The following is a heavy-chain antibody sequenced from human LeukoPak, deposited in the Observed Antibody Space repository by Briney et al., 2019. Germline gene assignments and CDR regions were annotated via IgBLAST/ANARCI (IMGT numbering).Heavy chain of an antibody. Sequence: ASVKVSCKASGCSFTSYGISWVRQAPGQGLEWMGWTSGYNSNTNYAQKVQGRVTMTTDTSTSTAYMELRSLRSDDTAVYYCARVTAAGHIPFEYWGQGTLVTVSS. CDR3: ARVTAAGHIPFEY. D-gene: IGHD6-19*01. CDR1: GCSFTSYG. V-gene: IGHV1-18*01. CDR2: TSGYNSNT. J-gene: IGHJ4*02.